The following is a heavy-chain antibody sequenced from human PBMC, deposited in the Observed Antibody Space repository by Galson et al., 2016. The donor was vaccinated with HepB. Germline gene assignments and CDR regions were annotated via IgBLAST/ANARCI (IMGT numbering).Heavy chain of an antibody. CDR1: GFAVMTNY. CDR3: ASGFPYMYFDL. D-gene: IGHD3-10*01. CDR2: IYSSGNT. J-gene: IGHJ2*01. Sequence: SLRLSCAASGFAVMTNYMTWVRQASGKGLEWVSVIYSSGNTYYGESVKGRLTISRDEAENAVYLQMNSLKVEDTAVYYCASGFPYMYFDLWGRGTLVTVSS. V-gene: IGHV3-53*01.